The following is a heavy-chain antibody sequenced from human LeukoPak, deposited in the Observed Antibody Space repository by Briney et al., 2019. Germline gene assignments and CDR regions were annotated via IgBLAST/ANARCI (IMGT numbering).Heavy chain of an antibody. V-gene: IGHV4-59*12. CDR1: GGSISSYY. D-gene: IGHD6-13*01. J-gene: IGHJ6*03. CDR2: IYYSGST. CDR3: ARRSSSWYPLYYYYMDV. Sequence: SETLSLTCTVSGGSISSYYWSWIRQPPGKGLEWIGYIYYSGSTNYNPSLKSRVTISVDTSKNQFSLKLSSVTAADTAVYYCARRSSSWYPLYYYYMDVWGKGTTVTISS.